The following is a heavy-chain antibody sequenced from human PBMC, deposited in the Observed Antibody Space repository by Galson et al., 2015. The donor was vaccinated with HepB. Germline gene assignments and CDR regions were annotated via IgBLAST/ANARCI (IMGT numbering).Heavy chain of an antibody. Sequence: SLRLSCAASGFTVSSNYMSWVRQAPGKGLEWVSVIYSGGSTYYADSVKGRFTISRDNSKNTLYLQMNSLRAEDTAVYYCARDTADNYYGSGSYYYPSDYWGQGTLVTVSS. V-gene: IGHV3-66*01. CDR1: GFTVSSNY. CDR3: ARDTADNYYGSGSYYYPSDY. CDR2: IYSGGST. D-gene: IGHD3-10*01. J-gene: IGHJ4*02.